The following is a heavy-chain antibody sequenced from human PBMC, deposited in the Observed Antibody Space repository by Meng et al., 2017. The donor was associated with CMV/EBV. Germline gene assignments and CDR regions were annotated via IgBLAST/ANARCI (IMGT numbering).Heavy chain of an antibody. V-gene: IGHV1-8*03. D-gene: IGHD2-2*01. CDR2: MNPNSGNT. J-gene: IGHJ5*02. Sequence: ASVKVSCKASGYTFTSYDISWVRQATGQGLEWMGWMNPNSGNTGYAQKFQGRVTITRNTSISTAYMELSSLRSEDTAVYYCARGLGYCSSTSCYGRFDPWGQGTLVTVSS. CDR1: GYTFTSYD. CDR3: ARGLGYCSSTSCYGRFDP.